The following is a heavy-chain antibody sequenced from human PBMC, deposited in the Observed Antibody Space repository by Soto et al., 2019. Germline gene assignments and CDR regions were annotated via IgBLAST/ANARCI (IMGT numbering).Heavy chain of an antibody. Sequence: GGSLRLSCAASGFTFSSYAMSWVRQAPGKGLEWVSAISGSGGSTYYADSVKGRFTISRDNSKNTLYLQMNSLRAEDTAVYYCAKDVLFVTPSLLQNEYYFDYWGQGTLVTVSS. CDR3: AKDVLFVTPSLLQNEYYFDY. D-gene: IGHD3-22*01. CDR1: GFTFSSYA. J-gene: IGHJ4*02. CDR2: ISGSGGST. V-gene: IGHV3-23*01.